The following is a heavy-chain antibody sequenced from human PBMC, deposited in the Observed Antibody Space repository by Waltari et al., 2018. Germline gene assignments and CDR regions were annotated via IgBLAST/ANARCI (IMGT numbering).Heavy chain of an antibody. J-gene: IGHJ6*02. CDR3: ARDYCDRTNCHGMDA. CDR2: ISYNARNK. D-gene: IGHD3-22*01. Sequence: QVQLVESGGGVVQPGRSLRLSCAASEFTFSSYAMHWVRQAPGKGLEWVAVISYNARNKYYVDSVKGRFTISRDNSKKMLYLQMNSLRAEDTAVYYCARDYCDRTNCHGMDAWGQGTTVTVSS. V-gene: IGHV3-30*04. CDR1: EFTFSSYA.